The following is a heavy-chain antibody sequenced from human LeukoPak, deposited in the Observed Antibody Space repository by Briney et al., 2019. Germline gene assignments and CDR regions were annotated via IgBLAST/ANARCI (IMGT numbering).Heavy chain of an antibody. D-gene: IGHD2-2*01. J-gene: IGHJ6*02. Sequence: SETLSLTCTVSGGSISSSSYYWGWIRQPPGKGLEWIGRIYTSGSTNYNPSLKSRVTMSVDTSKNQFSLKLSSVTAADTAVYYCVRDEPAIGFSSSGMDVWGQGTTVTVSS. CDR2: IYTSGST. CDR3: VRDEPAIGFSSSGMDV. V-gene: IGHV4-39*07. CDR1: GGSISSSSYY.